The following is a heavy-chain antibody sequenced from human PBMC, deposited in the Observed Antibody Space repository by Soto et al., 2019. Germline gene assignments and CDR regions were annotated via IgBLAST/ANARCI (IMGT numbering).Heavy chain of an antibody. Sequence: LTCAASGFTFSNAWMNWVRQAPGKGLEWVGRIKSKTDGGTTDYAAPVKVRFSISRDDSKNRLYLHMNGLKTEDTAVYYCTTADVDASNPGYYYYYYGMDVWGQGTTVTVSS. D-gene: IGHD4-4*01. CDR3: TTADVDASNPGYYYYYYGMDV. J-gene: IGHJ6*02. V-gene: IGHV3-15*07. CDR2: IKSKTDGGTT. CDR1: GFTFSNAW.